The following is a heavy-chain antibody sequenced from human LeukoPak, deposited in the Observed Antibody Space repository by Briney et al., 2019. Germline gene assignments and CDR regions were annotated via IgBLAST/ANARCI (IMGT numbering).Heavy chain of an antibody. CDR2: IYTSGST. J-gene: IGHJ2*01. Sequence: SETLSLTCTVSGGSISSGSYYWSWIRQPAGKGLEWIGRIYTSGSTNYNPSLKSRVTISVDTSKNQFSLKLSSVTAADTAVYYCARGHDFWSGYYGPFTGYFDLWGRGTLVTVSS. CDR3: ARGHDFWSGYYGPFTGYFDL. CDR1: GGSISSGSYY. D-gene: IGHD3-3*01. V-gene: IGHV4-61*02.